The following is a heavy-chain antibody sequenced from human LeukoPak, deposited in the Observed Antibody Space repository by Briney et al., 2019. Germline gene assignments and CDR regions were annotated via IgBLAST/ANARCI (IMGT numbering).Heavy chain of an antibody. CDR3: ARSPREYSSSWYLPFDY. D-gene: IGHD6-13*01. Sequence: ASVKVSCKASGYTFTGYYMHWVRQAPGQGLEWMGLINPNSGGTHYAQKFQGRVTMTRDTSISTAYMELSRLRSDDTAVYYCARSPREYSSSWYLPFDYWGQGTLVTVSS. CDR2: INPNSGGT. CDR1: GYTFTGYY. J-gene: IGHJ4*02. V-gene: IGHV1-2*02.